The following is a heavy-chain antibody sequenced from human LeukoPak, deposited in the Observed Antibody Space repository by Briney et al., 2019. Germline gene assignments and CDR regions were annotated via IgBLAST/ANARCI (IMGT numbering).Heavy chain of an antibody. CDR3: ARDGQLSKPGYYMDV. CDR2: IIPIFGTA. J-gene: IGHJ6*03. CDR1: GGTFSSYA. V-gene: IGHV1-69*13. D-gene: IGHD4-11*01. Sequence: ASVKVSCKASGGTFSSYAISWVRQAPGQGLEWMGEIIPIFGTANYAQKFQGRVTITADESTSTAYMELSSLRSEDTAVYYCARDGQLSKPGYYMDVWGKGTTVTVSS.